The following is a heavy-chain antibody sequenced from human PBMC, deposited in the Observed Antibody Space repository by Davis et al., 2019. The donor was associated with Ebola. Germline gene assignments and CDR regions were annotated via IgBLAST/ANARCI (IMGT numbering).Heavy chain of an antibody. CDR1: GYTFFNYG. CDR2: VSAFNGHT. CDR3: ARDRGAIHWVYYIDT. D-gene: IGHD7-27*01. V-gene: IGHV1-18*01. J-gene: IGHJ4*02. Sequence: ASVKFSCKTSGYTFFNYGISWVRPAPGQGLEWLGWVSAFNGHTNSAQNFHDRVFMTADTSTSTAYMALRNLESDDTAVYYCARDRGAIHWVYYIDTWGQGTLVSVSS.